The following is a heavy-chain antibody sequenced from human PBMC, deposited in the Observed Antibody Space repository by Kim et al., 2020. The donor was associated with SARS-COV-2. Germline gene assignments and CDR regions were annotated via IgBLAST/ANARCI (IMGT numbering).Heavy chain of an antibody. J-gene: IGHJ6*02. CDR2: IDPSDSYT. CDR3: ARLAYYGSGSYYNLGGPYYYYGMDV. D-gene: IGHD3-10*01. V-gene: IGHV5-10-1*01. Sequence: GESLKISCKGSGYSFTSYWISWVRQMPGKGLEWMGRIDPSDSYTNYSPSFQGHVTISADKSISTAYLQWSSLKASDTAMYYCARLAYYGSGSYYNLGGPYYYYGMDVWGQGTTVTVSS. CDR1: GYSFTSYW.